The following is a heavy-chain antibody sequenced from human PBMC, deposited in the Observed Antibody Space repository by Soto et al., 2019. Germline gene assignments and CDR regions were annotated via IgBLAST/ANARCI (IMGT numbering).Heavy chain of an antibody. J-gene: IGHJ5*02. Sequence: SETLSLTCSVSGDYIHVGGYYWTWIRQRPGKGLEWMGYIYYTGKTYYNPSLESRLTMSVGRSKNQFSLRLTSVTAADTAVYFCGRDLTSNANCIDPWGQGTLVTVSS. D-gene: IGHD2-2*01. CDR1: GDYIHVGGYY. CDR2: IYYTGKT. CDR3: GRDLTSNANCIDP. V-gene: IGHV4-30-4*01.